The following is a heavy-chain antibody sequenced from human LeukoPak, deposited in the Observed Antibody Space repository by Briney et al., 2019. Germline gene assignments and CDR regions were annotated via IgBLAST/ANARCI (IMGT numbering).Heavy chain of an antibody. D-gene: IGHD4-17*01. CDR2: INPNSGGT. Sequence: GASVKVSCKASGYTSTGYYMHWVRQAPGQGLEWMGWINPNSGGTNYAQKFQGRVTMTRDTSISTAYMELSRLRSDDTAVYYCARDSTTVTIDAFDIWGQGTMVTVSS. CDR1: GYTSTGYY. V-gene: IGHV1-2*02. J-gene: IGHJ3*02. CDR3: ARDSTTVTIDAFDI.